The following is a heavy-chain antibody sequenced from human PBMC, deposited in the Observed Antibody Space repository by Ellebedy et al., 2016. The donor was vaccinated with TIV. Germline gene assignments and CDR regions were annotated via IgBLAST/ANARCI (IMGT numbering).Heavy chain of an antibody. Sequence: GESLKISCAASEFAFETDWMTWVRQAPGKGLEWVANINQEGSDKSYVDSVKGRFTISRDDSKNTLYLQMNSLRAEDTAVYYCATSAGSCTFCYYYYYGMDVWGQGTTVTVSS. CDR1: EFAFETDW. V-gene: IGHV3-7*01. D-gene: IGHD3-3*02. CDR3: ATSAGSCTFCYYYYYGMDV. J-gene: IGHJ6*02. CDR2: INQEGSDK.